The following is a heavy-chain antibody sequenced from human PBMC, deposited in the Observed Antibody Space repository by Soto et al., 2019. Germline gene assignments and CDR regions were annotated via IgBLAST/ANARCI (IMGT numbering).Heavy chain of an antibody. CDR3: ACRYCSSTSCPGGY. Sequence: ESGGGVVQPGRSLRLSCAASGFTFSSYDMHWVRQAPGKGLEWVAVISYDGSNKYYADSVKGRFTISRDNSKNTLYLQMNSLRAEDTAVYYCACRYCSSTSCPGGYWGQGTLVTVSS. D-gene: IGHD2-2*01. V-gene: IGHV3-30-3*01. CDR1: GFTFSSYD. J-gene: IGHJ4*02. CDR2: ISYDGSNK.